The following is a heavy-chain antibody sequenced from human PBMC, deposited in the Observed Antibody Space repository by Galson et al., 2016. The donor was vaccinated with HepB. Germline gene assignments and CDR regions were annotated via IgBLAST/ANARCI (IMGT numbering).Heavy chain of an antibody. D-gene: IGHD2-15*01. CDR1: GGSFRRYY. V-gene: IGHV4-34*01. CDR2: INDSGST. CDR3: ARDGGCSGRSCSPLDY. J-gene: IGHJ4*02. Sequence: SETLSLTCAVYGGSFRRYYWSWIRQPPGKGLKWIGEINDSGSTNYNPSLKNRVIISVDTSKNQFSLKLNSVTAADTGVYYCARDGGCSGRSCSPLDYWGQGTLVTVSS.